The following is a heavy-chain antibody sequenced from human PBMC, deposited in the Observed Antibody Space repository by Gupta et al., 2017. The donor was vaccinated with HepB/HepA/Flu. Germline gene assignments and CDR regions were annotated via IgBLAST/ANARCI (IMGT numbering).Heavy chain of an antibody. CDR2: ISHDGNEK. J-gene: IGHJ6*02. CDR1: GFTFRLYG. Sequence: QVRLVETGGGVVQPGRSLRLPCAASGFTFRLYGIHWVRQAPGNGLEWVAVISHDGNEKYYADSGKGRFTISRDNSKNILYLQMNSLRVGDTAVYYCATAYYDHYGMDLWGQGTTATVSS. V-gene: IGHV3-30*03. CDR3: ATAYYDHYGMDL.